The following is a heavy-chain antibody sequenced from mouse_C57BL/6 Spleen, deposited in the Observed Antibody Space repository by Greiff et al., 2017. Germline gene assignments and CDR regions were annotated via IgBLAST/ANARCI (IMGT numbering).Heavy chain of an antibody. V-gene: IGHV1-52*01. CDR1: GYTFTSYW. Sequence: QVQLQQPGAELVRPGSSVKLSCKASGYTFTSYWMHWVKQRPIQGLEWIGNIDPSDSETHYNQKFKDKATLTVDKSSSTAFRQLSILTSEDSAVYYCARGIYYDYDAFAYWGQGTLVTVSA. J-gene: IGHJ3*01. D-gene: IGHD2-4*01. CDR3: ARGIYYDYDAFAY. CDR2: IDPSDSET.